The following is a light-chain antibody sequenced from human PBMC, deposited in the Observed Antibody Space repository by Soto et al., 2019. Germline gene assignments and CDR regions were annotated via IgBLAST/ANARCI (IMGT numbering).Light chain of an antibody. J-gene: IGKJ5*01. CDR1: QSVSSN. V-gene: IGKV3-15*01. CDR2: GAS. Sequence: EIVMTQSCATLSVSPGEGATLSSRASQSVSSNLSWYQQKPGQAPRLLSYGASTRASGIPARFSVSGSGTEFTLTISSLQSEDFAVYYCQQYNNWPPLTFGQGTQLDIK. CDR3: QQYNNWPPLT.